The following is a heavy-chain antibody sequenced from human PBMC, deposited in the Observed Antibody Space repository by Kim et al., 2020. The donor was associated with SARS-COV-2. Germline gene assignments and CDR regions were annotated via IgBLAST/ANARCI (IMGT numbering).Heavy chain of an antibody. V-gene: IGHV1-46*01. CDR1: GYTFSNYY. J-gene: IGHJ4*02. Sequence: ASVKVSCKASGYTFSNYYMHWVRQAPGQGFEWMGIINPTAGSTSYAQRFQDRVTMTGDTSTSTVFLEVSSLKPEDTAVYYCTTTRARLEDFDYWGQGTLVTVSS. CDR2: INPTAGST. CDR3: TTTRARLEDFDY. D-gene: IGHD6-19*01.